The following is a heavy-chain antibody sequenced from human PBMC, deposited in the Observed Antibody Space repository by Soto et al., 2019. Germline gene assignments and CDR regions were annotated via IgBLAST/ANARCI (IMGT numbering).Heavy chain of an antibody. V-gene: IGHV1-8*01. Sequence: ASVKVSCKASGYTFTSYDINWVRQATGQGLEWMGWMNPNSGNTGYAQKFQGRVTMTRNTSISTAYMELSSLRSEDTAVYYCARSLYYDFWSGYSPFDPWGQGTLVTVSS. D-gene: IGHD3-3*01. CDR2: MNPNSGNT. CDR3: ARSLYYDFWSGYSPFDP. CDR1: GYTFTSYD. J-gene: IGHJ5*02.